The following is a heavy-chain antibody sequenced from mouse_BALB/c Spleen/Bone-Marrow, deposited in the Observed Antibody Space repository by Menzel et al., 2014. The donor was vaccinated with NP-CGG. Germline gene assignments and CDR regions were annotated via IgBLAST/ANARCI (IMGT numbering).Heavy chain of an antibody. Sequence: VQLQQSGAEVVKPGASVRLSCKTSGYTFTNYWMHWVKQRPGQGLEWIGDINPSNGRATYSEKFKSKATLTVDTSSSTAYMQLSSLTSEDSAVYYCAGYYNYCFDVWGAGTTVTVSS. J-gene: IGHJ1*01. V-gene: IGHV1S81*02. CDR2: INPSNGRA. D-gene: IGHD1-1*01. CDR3: AGYYNYCFDV. CDR1: GYTFTNYW.